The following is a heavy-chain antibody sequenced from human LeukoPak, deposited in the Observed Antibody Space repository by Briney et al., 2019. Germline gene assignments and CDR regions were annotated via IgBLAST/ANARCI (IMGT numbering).Heavy chain of an antibody. D-gene: IGHD2-21*02. CDR3: ARAAYCGGDCSSLLVAFDI. Sequence: GGSLRLSCAASGFTFSSYSMNWVRQAPGKGLEWVSSISSSSSYIYYADSVKGRFTISRDNAKNSLYLQMNSLRAEDTAVYYCARAAYCGGDCSSLLVAFDIWGQGTMVTVSS. CDR1: GFTFSSYS. V-gene: IGHV3-21*01. CDR2: ISSSSSYI. J-gene: IGHJ3*02.